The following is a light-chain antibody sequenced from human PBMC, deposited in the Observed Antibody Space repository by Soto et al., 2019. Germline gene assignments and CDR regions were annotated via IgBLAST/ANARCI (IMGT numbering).Light chain of an antibody. CDR3: SAFAGSSKLV. Sequence: QSALPQPPSASGSPGQSVTISCTGTRSGVGRYKYVSWYQQYPGKAPKVMIYEVNKRPSGVPDRFSGSKSGNTASLTVSGLQTEDEAHYYCSAFAGSSKLVLGGGTKLTVL. CDR1: RSGVGRYKY. CDR2: EVN. V-gene: IGLV2-8*01. J-gene: IGLJ3*02.